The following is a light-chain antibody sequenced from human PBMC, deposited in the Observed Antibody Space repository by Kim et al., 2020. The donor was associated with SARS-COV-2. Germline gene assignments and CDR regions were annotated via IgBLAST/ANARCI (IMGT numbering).Light chain of an antibody. CDR1: QSVSSY. CDR3: QQRSNWYT. J-gene: IGKJ2*01. V-gene: IGKV3-11*01. Sequence: LSLSPGERATLACRASQSVSSYLAWYQQRPGQAPRLLIYDASNRATGIPARFSGSGSGTDFTLTISSLEPEDFAVYYCQQRSNWYTFGQGTKLEI. CDR2: DAS.